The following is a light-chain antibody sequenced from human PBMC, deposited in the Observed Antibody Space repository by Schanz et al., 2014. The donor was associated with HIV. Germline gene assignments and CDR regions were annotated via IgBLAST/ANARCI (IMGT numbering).Light chain of an antibody. J-gene: IGKJ5*01. Sequence: EIVLTQSPGTLSLSPGERASLSCRASHIVNNRYFAWYKQEHGQPPRLLIYGASIRATGVPDRFSGSGSGIDFTLSISRLAPEDFAVYYWQQYNDWPPITFGQGTRLEIK. CDR3: QQYNDWPPIT. CDR1: HIVNNRY. V-gene: IGKV3-20*01. CDR2: GAS.